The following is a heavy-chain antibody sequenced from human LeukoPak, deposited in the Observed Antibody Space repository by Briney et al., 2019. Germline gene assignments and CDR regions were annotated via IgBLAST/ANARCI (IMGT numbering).Heavy chain of an antibody. V-gene: IGHV7-4-1*02. Sequence: AASVKVSCKASGYTFTSYTINWVRQAPGQGLEWMGWINTNTGNPTYAQGFTGRFVFSSDTSVGTAYLQISSLKAEDTAVHYCARLDYGDYFLPDYWGQGTLVTVSS. J-gene: IGHJ4*02. CDR3: ARLDYGDYFLPDY. CDR1: GYTFTSYT. CDR2: INTNTGNP. D-gene: IGHD4-17*01.